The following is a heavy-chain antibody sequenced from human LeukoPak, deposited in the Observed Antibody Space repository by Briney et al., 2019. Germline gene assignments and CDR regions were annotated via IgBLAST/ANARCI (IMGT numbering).Heavy chain of an antibody. V-gene: IGHV1-69*01. CDR1: GGTFSSYA. J-gene: IGHJ4*02. CDR2: IIPIFGTA. D-gene: IGHD5-12*01. Sequence: SVKVSCKASGGTFSSYAISWVRQAPGQGLEWMGGIIPIFGTANYAQKFQGRVTITADESTSTAYMELSSLRSDDTAVYYCARGDGATSNPYFDYWGQGTLVTVSS. CDR3: ARGDGATSNPYFDY.